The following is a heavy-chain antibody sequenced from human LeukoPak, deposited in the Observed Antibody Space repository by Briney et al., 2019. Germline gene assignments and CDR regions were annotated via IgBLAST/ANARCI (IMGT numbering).Heavy chain of an antibody. CDR1: GFTFSSYA. V-gene: IGHV3-23*01. D-gene: IGHD1-26*01. J-gene: IGHJ4*02. Sequence: GGSLRLSCAASGFTFSSYAMSWVRQAPGKGLEWVSAISGSGGSTYYADSVKGRFTISRDNSKNTLYLQMNSLRAEDAAVYYCAKAMGVVGAPLDYWGQGTLVTVSS. CDR3: AKAMGVVGAPLDY. CDR2: ISGSGGST.